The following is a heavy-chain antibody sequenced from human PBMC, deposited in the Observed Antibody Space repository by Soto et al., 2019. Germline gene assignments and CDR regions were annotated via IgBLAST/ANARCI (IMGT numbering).Heavy chain of an antibody. CDR1: GFTFGTFA. CDR2: VSGNAGTT. V-gene: IGHV3-23*01. Sequence: PGGSLRLSCAASGFTFGTFAMSWVRQAPGKGLEWVSGVSGNAGTTSYADAVKGRFTISRDNSKNTLYLQMNSLRVEDTAVYYCAKTFWGGANWGQGNLVTVSS. D-gene: IGHD7-27*01. J-gene: IGHJ4*02. CDR3: AKTFWGGAN.